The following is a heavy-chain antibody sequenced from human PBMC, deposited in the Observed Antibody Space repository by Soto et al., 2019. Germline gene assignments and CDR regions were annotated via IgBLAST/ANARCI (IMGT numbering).Heavy chain of an antibody. CDR3: AREGVGPTSGSFEY. J-gene: IGHJ4*02. V-gene: IGHV1-69*15. D-gene: IGHD1-26*01. Sequence: QVHLVQSGAEVKKPGSSMKVSCKVSGGTFSSYALSWVRQAPGQGLEWMGRIIPMFGTTDYAENFQGRLTIIADESTSTAYMELSSLRSDDTALYFCAREGVGPTSGSFEYWGQGTLVSVST. CDR2: IIPMFGTT. CDR1: GGTFSSYA.